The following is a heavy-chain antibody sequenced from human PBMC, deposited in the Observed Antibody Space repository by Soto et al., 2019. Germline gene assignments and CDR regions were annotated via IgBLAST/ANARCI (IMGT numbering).Heavy chain of an antibody. D-gene: IGHD6-25*01. CDR2: IYPGDSDT. Sequence: GESLKISCKGSGYSFTSYWIAWVRQMPGKGLEWMGIIYPGDSDTRYGPSFQGQVTISADKSISTAYLQWSSLKASDTAMYYCTRLTGTISGWFDPWGQGTLVTVSS. V-gene: IGHV5-51*01. J-gene: IGHJ5*02. CDR1: GYSFTSYW. CDR3: TRLTGTISGWFDP.